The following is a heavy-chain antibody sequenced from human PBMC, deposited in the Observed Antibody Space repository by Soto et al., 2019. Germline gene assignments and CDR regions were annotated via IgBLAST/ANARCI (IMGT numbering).Heavy chain of an antibody. Sequence: ASVKVSCKASGYTFTGYYMHWVRQAPGQGLEWMGWINPNSGGTNYAQKFQGWVTMTRDTSISTAYMELSRLRSDDTAVYYCASDRSRNDASDIWGQGTMVTVSS. CDR3: ASDRSRNDASDI. CDR1: GYTFTGYY. CDR2: INPNSGGT. J-gene: IGHJ3*02. V-gene: IGHV1-2*04.